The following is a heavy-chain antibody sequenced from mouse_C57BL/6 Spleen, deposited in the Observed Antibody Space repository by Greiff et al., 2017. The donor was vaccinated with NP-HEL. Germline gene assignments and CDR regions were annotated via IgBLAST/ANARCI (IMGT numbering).Heavy chain of an antibody. CDR2: IYPGSGNT. J-gene: IGHJ3*01. Sequence: QVQLKESGAELVRPGASVKLSCKASGYTFTDYYINWVKQRPGQGLEWIARIYPGSGNTYYNEKFKGKATLTAEKSSSTAYMQLSSLTSEDSAVYFCARGYGSSYDWFAYWGQGTLVTVSA. V-gene: IGHV1-76*01. CDR1: GYTFTDYY. CDR3: ARGYGSSYDWFAY. D-gene: IGHD1-1*01.